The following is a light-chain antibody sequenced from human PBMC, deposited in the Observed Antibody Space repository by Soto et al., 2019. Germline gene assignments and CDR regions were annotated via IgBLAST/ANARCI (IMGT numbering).Light chain of an antibody. CDR2: AAS. V-gene: IGKV1-39*01. CDR1: QSISNH. Sequence: DIQMTESPSSLSASVEDRVMMTCRASQSISNHLNWYQQKPGKAPKLLIFAASSLQSGVPSRFSGSRSGPDFTLTISSLQPEDFATYYCQQLNSYPLTFGGGTKVDI. J-gene: IGKJ4*01. CDR3: QQLNSYPLT.